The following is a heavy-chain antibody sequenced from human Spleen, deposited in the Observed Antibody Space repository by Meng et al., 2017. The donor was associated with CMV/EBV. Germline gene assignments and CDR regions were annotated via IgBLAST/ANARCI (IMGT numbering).Heavy chain of an antibody. Sequence: GESLKISCAASGFTFSDYYMSWIRQAPGKGLEWVSYISSSGTTIHYADSVTGRFTISRASAKNPLYLQMNSLRAEDTAVYYCARALRYCSASACFPTYYYGLDVWGQGTTVTVSS. D-gene: IGHD2-15*01. CDR2: ISSSGTTI. CDR1: GFTFSDYY. CDR3: ARALRYCSASACFPTYYYGLDV. V-gene: IGHV3-11*01. J-gene: IGHJ6*02.